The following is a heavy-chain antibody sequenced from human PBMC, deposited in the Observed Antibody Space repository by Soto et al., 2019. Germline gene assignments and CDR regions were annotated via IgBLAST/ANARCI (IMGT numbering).Heavy chain of an antibody. CDR2: ISASSSAI. D-gene: IGHD3-10*01. CDR1: GFTSRSYS. CDR3: ARVPYGSGSWGMDV. Sequence: EVQLVESGGGLVQSGGSLRLSCAASGFTSRSYSMNWVRQAPGKGLEWVSYISASSSAIYYADSVKGRFTVSRDNAKNSLYLQLNSLRDEDTAMFYCARVPYGSGSWGMDVWGQGTTVTVSS. J-gene: IGHJ6*02. V-gene: IGHV3-48*02.